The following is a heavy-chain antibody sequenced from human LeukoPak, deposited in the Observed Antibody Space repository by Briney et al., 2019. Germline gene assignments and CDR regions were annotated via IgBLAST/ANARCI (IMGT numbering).Heavy chain of an antibody. J-gene: IGHJ6*02. Sequence: PSETLSLTCAVYGGSFSGYYWSWIRQPPGKGLEWIGSIYYSGSTYYNPSLKSRVTISVDTSKNQFSLKLSSVTAADTAVYYCAREMDTAMVDYGMDVWGQGTTVTVSS. CDR2: IYYSGST. CDR3: AREMDTAMVDYGMDV. D-gene: IGHD5-18*01. CDR1: GGSFSGYY. V-gene: IGHV4-34*01.